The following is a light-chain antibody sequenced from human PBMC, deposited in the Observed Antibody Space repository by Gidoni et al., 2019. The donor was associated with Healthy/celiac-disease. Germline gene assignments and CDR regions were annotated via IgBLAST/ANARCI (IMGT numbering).Light chain of an antibody. J-gene: IGLJ3*02. CDR1: SSNSGNNY. Sequence: QSVLPPPPSVSAAPGQKVTISCSGSSSNSGNNYVSWYQQLPGTAPKLLIYDNNKRPSGIPDRFSGAKSGTSATLGITGLQTGDEADYYCGTWDSSLSAEVFGGGTKLTVL. V-gene: IGLV1-51*01. CDR2: DNN. CDR3: GTWDSSLSAEV.